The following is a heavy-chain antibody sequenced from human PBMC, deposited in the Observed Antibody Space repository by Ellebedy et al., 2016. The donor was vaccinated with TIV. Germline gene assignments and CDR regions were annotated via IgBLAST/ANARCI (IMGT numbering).Heavy chain of an antibody. D-gene: IGHD5-12*01. CDR2: IYYSGDP. Sequence: MPSQTLSLTCTVSGVSISSGAYYWSWIRQHPGKGLEWIGYIYYSGDPYYNPALKTLATLSVDTSKNQFSLKLRSVTAADTAVYYCARGGGYDFHSWFDPWGQGTPVIVSS. CDR1: GVSISSGAYY. CDR3: ARGGGYDFHSWFDP. J-gene: IGHJ5*02. V-gene: IGHV4-31*01.